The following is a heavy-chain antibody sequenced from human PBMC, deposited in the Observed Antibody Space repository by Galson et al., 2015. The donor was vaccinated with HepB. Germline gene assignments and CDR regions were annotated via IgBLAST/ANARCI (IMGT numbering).Heavy chain of an antibody. CDR1: GGTFSSCA. D-gene: IGHD3-22*01. CDR3: ARDPSTTHHYYDSSGYYGDWYFDL. V-gene: IGHV1-69*13. Sequence: SVKVSCKASGGTFSSCAISWVRQAPGQGLEWMGGIIPIFGTANYAQKFQGRVTITADESTSTAYMELSSLRSEDTAVYYCARDPSTTHHYYDSSGYYGDWYFDLWGRGTLVTVSS. J-gene: IGHJ2*01. CDR2: IIPIFGTA.